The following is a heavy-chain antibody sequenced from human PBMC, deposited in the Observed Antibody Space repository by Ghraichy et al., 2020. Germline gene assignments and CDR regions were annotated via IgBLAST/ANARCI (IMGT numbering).Heavy chain of an antibody. J-gene: IGHJ4*02. V-gene: IGHV4-4*07. Sequence: SETLSLTCTVSGGSISSSYWTWIRQSAEKGLEWIGRIYPSGTINYNPSLKSRVTMSVDTSKNQFSLKLTSVTAADTAIYYCARANGDYVLDFWGQGTLVTVSS. CDR1: GGSISSSY. CDR2: IYPSGTI. CDR3: ARANGDYVLDF. D-gene: IGHD4-17*01.